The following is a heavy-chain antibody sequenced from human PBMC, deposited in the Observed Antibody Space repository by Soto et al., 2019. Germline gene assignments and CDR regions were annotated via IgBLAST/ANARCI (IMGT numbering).Heavy chain of an antibody. V-gene: IGHV3-30*18. Sequence: PGGSLRLSCAASGFTFSSCGMHWVRQAPGKGLEWVAVISYDGSNKYYADSVKGRFTISRDNSKNTLYLQMNSLRAEDTAVYYCAKKGGRGYDFWSGYYGYYYYGMDVWGQGTTVTVSS. CDR1: GFTFSSCG. D-gene: IGHD3-3*01. J-gene: IGHJ6*02. CDR2: ISYDGSNK. CDR3: AKKGGRGYDFWSGYYGYYYYGMDV.